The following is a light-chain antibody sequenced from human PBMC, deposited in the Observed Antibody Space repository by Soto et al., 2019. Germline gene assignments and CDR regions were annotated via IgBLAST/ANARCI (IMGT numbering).Light chain of an antibody. CDR2: DNN. V-gene: IGLV1-51*01. J-gene: IGLJ2*01. CDR3: GTWDGSLSVGV. CDR1: SSNIGTYY. Sequence: QYVLTQPPSVSAAPGQKVTISCSGNSSNIGTYYVSWYQQFPGTAPKLLISDNNKRPSGIPDRFSGSKFGTSATLGITGLQTGDEADYYCGTWDGSLSVGVFGGGTKLTVL.